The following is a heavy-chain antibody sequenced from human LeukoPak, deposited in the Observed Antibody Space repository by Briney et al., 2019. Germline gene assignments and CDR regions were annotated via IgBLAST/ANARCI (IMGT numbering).Heavy chain of an antibody. V-gene: IGHV4-4*07. D-gene: IGHD6-13*01. CDR3: ARRYSSSWYRSLTYYFDY. Sequence: SETLSLTCTVSGGSISNYYWSWIRQPAGKGLEWIGRIYTSGTTHYNPSLKSRVTMSVDTSKNQFSLNLSSVTAADTAVYYCARRYSSSWYRSLTYYFDYWGQGTLVTVSS. J-gene: IGHJ4*02. CDR2: IYTSGTT. CDR1: GGSISNYY.